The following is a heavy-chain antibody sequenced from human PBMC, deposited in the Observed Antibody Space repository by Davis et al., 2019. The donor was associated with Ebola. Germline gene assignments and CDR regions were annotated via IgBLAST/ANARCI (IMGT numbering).Heavy chain of an antibody. D-gene: IGHD3-10*01. Sequence: MPSETLSLTCTVSGGSISSSSYYWGWNRQPPGKGLEWIGSIYYSGSTYYNPSLKSRVTISVDTSKNQFSLKLSSVTAADTAVYYCARHNMVRGVMVYYYYGMDVWGKGTTVTVSS. CDR2: IYYSGST. CDR3: ARHNMVRGVMVYYYYGMDV. J-gene: IGHJ6*04. CDR1: GGSISSSSYY. V-gene: IGHV4-39*01.